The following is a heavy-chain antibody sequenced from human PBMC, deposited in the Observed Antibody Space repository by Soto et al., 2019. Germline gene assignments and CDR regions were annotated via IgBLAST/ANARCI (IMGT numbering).Heavy chain of an antibody. Sequence: QLQLLESGSGLVKPSQTLSLTCAVSGGSISSGGYSWSWIRQPPGKGLEYIGYIYHSVSTYYNPSVKSRVTISVDRSKNQFSLRLSSVTAADTAVYYCARVPYYWGQGTLVTVSS. J-gene: IGHJ4*02. CDR3: ARVPYY. CDR1: GGSISSGGYS. CDR2: IYHSVST. V-gene: IGHV4-30-2*01.